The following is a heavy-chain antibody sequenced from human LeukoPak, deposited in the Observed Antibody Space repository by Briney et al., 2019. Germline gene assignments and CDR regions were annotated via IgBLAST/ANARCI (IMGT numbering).Heavy chain of an antibody. CDR3: AGQSLTMIVVVTGLGAFDI. J-gene: IGHJ3*02. D-gene: IGHD3-22*01. Sequence: SQTLSLTCTVSGGSISSGDYYWSWIRQPPGKGLEWIGYIYYSGSTYYNPSLKSRVTISVDTSKNQFSLKLSSVTAADTAVYYCAGQSLTMIVVVTGLGAFDIWGQGTMVTVSS. CDR1: GGSISSGDYY. CDR2: IYYSGST. V-gene: IGHV4-30-4*01.